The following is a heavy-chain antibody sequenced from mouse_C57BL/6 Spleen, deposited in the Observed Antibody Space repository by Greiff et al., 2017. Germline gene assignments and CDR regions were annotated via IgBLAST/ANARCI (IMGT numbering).Heavy chain of an antibody. V-gene: IGHV1-42*01. Sequence: EVKLQESGPELVKPGASVKISCKASGYSFTGYYMNWVKQSPEKSLEWIGEINPSTGGTTYNQKFKAKATLTVDKSSSTAYMQLKSLTSEDSAVYYCARRWSYDYTWFAYWGQGTLVTVSA. CDR2: INPSTGGT. J-gene: IGHJ3*01. CDR1: GYSFTGYY. CDR3: ARRWSYDYTWFAY. D-gene: IGHD2-4*01.